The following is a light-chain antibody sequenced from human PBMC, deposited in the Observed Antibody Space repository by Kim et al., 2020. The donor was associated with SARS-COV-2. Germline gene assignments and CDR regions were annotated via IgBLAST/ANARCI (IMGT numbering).Light chain of an antibody. J-gene: IGLJ1*01. CDR1: SSNIGRNT. CDR3: ATWDDSLNDYV. V-gene: IGLV1-44*01. CDR2: SNN. Sequence: ELTQPPSASGTPGQRVTISCSGSSSNIGRNTVNWYQQFPGAAPKLLIYSNNRRPSGVPDRFSGSKSGTSASLAISGLQSEDEADYYCATWDDSLNDYVFGTGTQLTVL.